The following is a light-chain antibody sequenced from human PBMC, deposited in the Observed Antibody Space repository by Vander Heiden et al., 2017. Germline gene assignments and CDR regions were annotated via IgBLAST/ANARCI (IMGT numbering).Light chain of an antibody. CDR2: KVS. CDR1: QSLVYSDGNTY. CDR3: RQGTHWPGT. Sequence: DVVMTQSPLSLPVTLGQPASISCRSSQSLVYSDGNTYLNWFQQRPGQSPRRLISKVSNRDSGVPDRFSGSGSGTDFTLKISRVEAEDVGVYYCRQGTHWPGTFGQGTKLEIK. V-gene: IGKV2-30*01. J-gene: IGKJ2*01.